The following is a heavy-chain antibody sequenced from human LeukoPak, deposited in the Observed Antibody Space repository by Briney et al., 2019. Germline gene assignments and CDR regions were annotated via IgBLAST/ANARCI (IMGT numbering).Heavy chain of an antibody. J-gene: IGHJ4*02. Sequence: ASVKVSCKASGYIFTSYGISWVRQAPGQGLEWMGWISAYNGNTNYAQKLQGRVTMTTDTSTSTAYMELRSLRSDDTAVYYCARAQWPASYFDYWGQGTLVTVSS. D-gene: IGHD6-19*01. CDR2: ISAYNGNT. CDR3: ARAQWPASYFDY. CDR1: GYIFTSYG. V-gene: IGHV1-18*01.